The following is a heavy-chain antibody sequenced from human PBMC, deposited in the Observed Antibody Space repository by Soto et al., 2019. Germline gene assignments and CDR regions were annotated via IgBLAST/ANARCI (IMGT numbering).Heavy chain of an antibody. V-gene: IGHV3-30*18. CDR2: ISYDGSNK. CDR3: AKDLAPYYYYGMDV. CDR1: GFTLSGYG. Sequence: QVQLVESGGGVVQPGRSLRLSCAASGFTLSGYGMHRVRQAPDKGLEWVAVISYDGSNKYYADSVKGRFTISRDNSQNTLYLQMNSLRAEDTAVYYCAKDLAPYYYYGMDVWGQGTTVTVSS. J-gene: IGHJ6*02.